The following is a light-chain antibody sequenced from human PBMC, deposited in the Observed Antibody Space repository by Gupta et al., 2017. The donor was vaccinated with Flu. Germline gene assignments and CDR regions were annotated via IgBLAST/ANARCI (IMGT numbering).Light chain of an antibody. CDR2: RDN. J-gene: IGLJ3*02. V-gene: IGLV1-47*01. CDR3: AAWADRLCGPV. Sequence: VYWYQQLPGTAPRLLIYRDNERPSGVPDRFSGPTSGTSASLAISGPLSEADADYYSAAWADRLCGPVFGGGTRLTV.